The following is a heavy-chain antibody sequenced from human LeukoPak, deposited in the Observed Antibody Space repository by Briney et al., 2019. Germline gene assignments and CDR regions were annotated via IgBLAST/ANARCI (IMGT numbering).Heavy chain of an antibody. D-gene: IGHD3-22*01. J-gene: IGHJ4*02. CDR3: ARGGYYDSSGYPVY. V-gene: IGHV1-69*04. CDR2: IIPILGIA. CDR1: GGTFSSYA. Sequence: SVKVSCKASGGTFSSYAISWVRQAPGQGLECMGRIIPILGIANYAQKFQGRVTITADKSTSTAYMELSSLRSEDTAVYYCARGGYYDSSGYPVYWGQGTLVTVSS.